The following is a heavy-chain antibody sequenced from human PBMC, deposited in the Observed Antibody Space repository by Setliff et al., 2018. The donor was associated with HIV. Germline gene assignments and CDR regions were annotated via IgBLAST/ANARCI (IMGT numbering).Heavy chain of an antibody. CDR3: AREGASVTPETNAFDI. CDR2: INTNTGNP. J-gene: IGHJ3*02. D-gene: IGHD4-17*01. Sequence: ASVKVSCKASGYTFTSYAMNRVRQAPGQGLEWMGWINTNTGNPTYAQGFTGRFVFSLDTSVSTAYLQISSLKAEDTAVYYCAREGASVTPETNAFDIWGQGTMVTVSS. CDR1: GYTFTSYA. V-gene: IGHV7-4-1*02.